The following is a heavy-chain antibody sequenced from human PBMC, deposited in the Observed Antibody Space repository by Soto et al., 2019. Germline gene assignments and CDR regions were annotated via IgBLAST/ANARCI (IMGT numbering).Heavy chain of an antibody. Sequence: SETLSLTCTVSSGSISTYYWSWIRQPPGKGLEWIGEINHSGSTNYNPSLKSRVTISVDTSKNQFSLKLSSVTAADTAVYYCARDGKFMDVWGQGTTVTVSS. CDR1: SGSISTYY. CDR2: INHSGST. J-gene: IGHJ6*02. V-gene: IGHV4-34*01. CDR3: ARDGKFMDV.